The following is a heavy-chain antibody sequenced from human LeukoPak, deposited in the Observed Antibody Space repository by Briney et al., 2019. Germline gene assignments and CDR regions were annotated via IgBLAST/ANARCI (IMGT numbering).Heavy chain of an antibody. J-gene: IGHJ6*02. Sequence: GESLKISRKGSGYTFTNYWIGWVRQMPGKGLEWMGIIYPGDSDTRYSPSFQGHVTISADKSINTAYLQWSSLMASDTAMYYCASRGIYGMDVWGQGTTVTVSS. D-gene: IGHD1-14*01. CDR1: GYTFTNYW. CDR2: IYPGDSDT. V-gene: IGHV5-51*06. CDR3: ASRGIYGMDV.